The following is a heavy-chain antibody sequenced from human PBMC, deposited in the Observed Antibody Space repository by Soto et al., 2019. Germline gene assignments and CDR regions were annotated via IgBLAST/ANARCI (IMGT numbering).Heavy chain of an antibody. Sequence: RRLSCAASGFTFDDYAMHWVRQAPGKGLEWVAGISWNSGSIGYADSVKGRFTISRDNAKNSLYLQMNSLRAEDTALYYCAKATSYDSNPNYFDYWGQGTLVTVSS. CDR1: GFTFDDYA. D-gene: IGHD3-22*01. CDR3: AKATSYDSNPNYFDY. V-gene: IGHV3-9*01. CDR2: ISWNSGSI. J-gene: IGHJ4*02.